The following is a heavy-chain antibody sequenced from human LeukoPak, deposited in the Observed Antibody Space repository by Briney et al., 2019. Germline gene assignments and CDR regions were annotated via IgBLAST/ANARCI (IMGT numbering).Heavy chain of an antibody. CDR3: ASLVGPAAIFEFDY. Sequence: ASVKLSCKASGGTFSSYAISWVRQAPGQGLEWMGGIIPIFGTANYAQKFQGRVTITADESTSTAYMELSSLRSEDTAVYYCASLVGPAAIFEFDYWGQGTLVTVSS. J-gene: IGHJ4*02. CDR1: GGTFSSYA. D-gene: IGHD2-2*01. CDR2: IIPIFGTA. V-gene: IGHV1-69*13.